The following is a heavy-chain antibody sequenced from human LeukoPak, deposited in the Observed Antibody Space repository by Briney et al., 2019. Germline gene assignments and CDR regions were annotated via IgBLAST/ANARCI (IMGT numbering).Heavy chain of an antibody. CDR3: TRLGYCSGGSCYIGY. Sequence: PGGSLRLSCAASGFTFSSSAMHWVHQASGKGLEWVGRIRSKANSYATAYAASVKGRFTISRDDSKNTAYLQMNSLKTEDTAVYYCTRLGYCSGGSCYIGYWGQGTLVTVSS. CDR2: IRSKANSYAT. V-gene: IGHV3-73*01. CDR1: GFTFSSSA. J-gene: IGHJ4*02. D-gene: IGHD2-15*01.